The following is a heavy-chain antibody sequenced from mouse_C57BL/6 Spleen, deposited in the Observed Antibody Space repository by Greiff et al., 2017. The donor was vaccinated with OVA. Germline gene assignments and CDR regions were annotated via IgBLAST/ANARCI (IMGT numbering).Heavy chain of an antibody. CDR1: GYTFTSYW. J-gene: IGHJ4*01. CDR3: ARAPIYDGYPYYAMDD. D-gene: IGHD2-3*01. CDR2: IHPNSGST. V-gene: IGHV1-64*01. Sequence: QVQLQQPGAELVKPGASVKLSCKASGYTFTSYWMHWVKQRPGQGLEWIGMIHPNSGSTNYNEKFKSKATLTVDKSSSTAYMQLSSLTSEDSAVYYSARAPIYDGYPYYAMDDWGQGTSVTVSS.